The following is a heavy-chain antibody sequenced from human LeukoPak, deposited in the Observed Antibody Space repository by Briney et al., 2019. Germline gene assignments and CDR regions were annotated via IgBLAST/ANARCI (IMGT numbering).Heavy chain of an antibody. CDR2: ISYDGSNK. D-gene: IGHD2-15*01. V-gene: IGHV3-30-3*01. CDR1: GFTFSSYA. CDR3: ASEPIRYCSGGSCYGAEYFQH. J-gene: IGHJ1*01. Sequence: GGSLRLSCAASGFTFSSYAMHWVRQAPGKGLEWVAVISYDGSNKYYADSVKGRFTISRDNSKNTLYLQMNSLRAEDTAVYYCASEPIRYCSGGSCYGAEYFQHWGQGTLVTVSS.